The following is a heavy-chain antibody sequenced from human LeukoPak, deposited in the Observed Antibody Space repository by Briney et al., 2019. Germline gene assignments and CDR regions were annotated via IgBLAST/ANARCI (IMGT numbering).Heavy chain of an antibody. Sequence: GGSLRLSCAASEFTFSTYSMNWVRQAPGKGLEWVSSISSSSSYIYYADSVKGRFTISRDNAKNSLYLRMNSLRAEDTAVYYCARGENNYGYYYFDYWGQGTLVTVSS. CDR2: ISSSSSYI. D-gene: IGHD5-18*01. J-gene: IGHJ4*02. V-gene: IGHV3-21*01. CDR1: EFTFSTYS. CDR3: ARGENNYGYYYFDY.